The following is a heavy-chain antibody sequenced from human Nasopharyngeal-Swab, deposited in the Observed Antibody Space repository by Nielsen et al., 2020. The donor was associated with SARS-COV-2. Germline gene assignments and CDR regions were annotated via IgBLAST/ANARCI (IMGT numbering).Heavy chain of an antibody. V-gene: IGHV3-48*03. Sequence: GESLKISCAASGFTFSSYEMNWVRQAPGKGLEWVSYISSSGSTIYYADSVKGRFTISRDNAKNSLYLQMNSLRAEDTVVYYCARVRYSYGYAQFDYWGQGTLVTVSS. J-gene: IGHJ4*02. D-gene: IGHD5-18*01. CDR2: ISSSGSTI. CDR1: GFTFSSYE. CDR3: ARVRYSYGYAQFDY.